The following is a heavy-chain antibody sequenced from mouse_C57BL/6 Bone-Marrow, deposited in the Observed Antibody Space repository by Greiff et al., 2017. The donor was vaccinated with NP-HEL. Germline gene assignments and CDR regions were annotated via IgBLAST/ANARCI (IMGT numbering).Heavy chain of an antibody. Sequence: EVQLQESGAELVRPGASVKLSCTASGFNIKDDYMHWVKQRPEQGLEWIGWIDPENGDTEYASKFQGKATITADTSSNTAYLQLSSLTSEDTAVYYCTTRLYYSIYWYFDVWGTGTTVTVSS. V-gene: IGHV14-4*01. J-gene: IGHJ1*03. CDR3: TTRLYYSIYWYFDV. CDR1: GFNIKDDY. D-gene: IGHD2-12*01. CDR2: IDPENGDT.